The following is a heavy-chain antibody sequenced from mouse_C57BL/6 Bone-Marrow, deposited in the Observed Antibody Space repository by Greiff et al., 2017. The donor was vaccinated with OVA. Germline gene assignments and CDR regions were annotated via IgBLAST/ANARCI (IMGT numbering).Heavy chain of an antibody. V-gene: IGHV1-54*01. D-gene: IGHD1-1*01. CDR3: AKSYYYGYAMDY. CDR1: GYAFTNYL. J-gene: IGHJ4*01. Sequence: QVQLQQSGAELVRPGTSVKVSCTASGYAFTNYLIEWVKQRPGQGLEWIGVINPGSGGTNYNEKFKGKATLTADKSSSTAYMQLSSLTSEDSAVYFCAKSYYYGYAMDYWGQGTSVTVSS. CDR2: INPGSGGT.